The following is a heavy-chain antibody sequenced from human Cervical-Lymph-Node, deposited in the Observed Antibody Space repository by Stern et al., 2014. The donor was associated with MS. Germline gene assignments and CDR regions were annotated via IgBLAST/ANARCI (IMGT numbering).Heavy chain of an antibody. CDR3: ARDPSTTASDWFFDL. D-gene: IGHD2-21*02. Sequence: QVQLQESGPGLVKPSETLSLTCTVSGGAVSDYYWTWIRQRPGKGLDWIGYISDTGTTNYNPSLHSRVTITLDTSQNQVSLRLRSVTAADTAVYYCARDPSTTASDWFFDLWGRGSLVTVSS. V-gene: IGHV4-59*02. CDR1: GGAVSDYY. CDR2: ISDTGTT. J-gene: IGHJ2*01.